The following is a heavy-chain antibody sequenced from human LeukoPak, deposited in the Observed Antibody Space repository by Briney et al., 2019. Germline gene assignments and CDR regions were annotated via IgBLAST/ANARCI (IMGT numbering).Heavy chain of an antibody. CDR3: AREGVGARHFDY. J-gene: IGHJ4*02. D-gene: IGHD1-26*01. CDR1: GFTFSSYE. Sequence: GSLRLSCAASGFTFSSYEMNWVRQPPGKGLEWIGSIYYSGSTYYNPSLKSRVTISVDTSKNQFSLKLSSVTAADTAVYYCAREGVGARHFDYWGQGTLVTVSS. CDR2: IYYSGST. V-gene: IGHV4-39*07.